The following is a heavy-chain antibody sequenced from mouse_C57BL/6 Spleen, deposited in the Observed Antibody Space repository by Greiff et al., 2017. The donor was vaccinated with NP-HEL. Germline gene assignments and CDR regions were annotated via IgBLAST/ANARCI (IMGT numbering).Heavy chain of an antibody. J-gene: IGHJ4*01. CDR1: GYSITSGYY. CDR3: AREGDYDVYAMDY. CDR2: ISYDGSN. Sequence: EVKVEESGPGLVKPSQSLSLTCSVTGYSITSGYYWNWIRQFPGNKLEWMGYISYDGSNNYNPSLKNRISITRDTSKNQFFLKLNSVTTEDTATYYCAREGDYDVYAMDYWGQGTSVTVSS. V-gene: IGHV3-6*01. D-gene: IGHD2-4*01.